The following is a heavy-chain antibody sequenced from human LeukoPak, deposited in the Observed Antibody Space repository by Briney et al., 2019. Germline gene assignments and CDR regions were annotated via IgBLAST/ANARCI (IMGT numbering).Heavy chain of an antibody. D-gene: IGHD3-22*01. J-gene: IGHJ4*02. CDR1: GGSISSSSYY. CDR3: ARQGDSIIRYYFDY. V-gene: IGHV4-39*01. Sequence: SETLSLTCTVSGGSISSSSYYWGWIRQPPGKGLEWIGSIYYSGSTYYNPSLKSRVTISVDTSKNQFSLKLSSVTAADTAVYYCARQGDSIIRYYFDYWGQGTLVTVSS. CDR2: IYYSGST.